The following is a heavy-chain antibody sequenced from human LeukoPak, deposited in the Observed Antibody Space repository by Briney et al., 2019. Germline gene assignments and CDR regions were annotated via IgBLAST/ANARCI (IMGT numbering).Heavy chain of an antibody. CDR2: ISYDGSNK. Sequence: GGSLRLSCAASGFTFSSYAMHWVRQAPGKGLEWVAVISYDGSNKYYADSVKGRFTISRDNSKNTLYLQMNSLRAEDTAVYYCARATRYCSGGSCYYYFDYWGQGTLVTVSS. D-gene: IGHD2-15*01. J-gene: IGHJ4*02. CDR3: ARATRYCSGGSCYYYFDY. V-gene: IGHV3-30*04. CDR1: GFTFSSYA.